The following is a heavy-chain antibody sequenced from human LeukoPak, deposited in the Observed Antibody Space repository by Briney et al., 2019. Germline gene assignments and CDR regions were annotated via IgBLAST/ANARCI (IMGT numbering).Heavy chain of an antibody. CDR3: TTIVVVTAETYDY. Sequence: GGSLRLSCAASGFTFSNAWMNWVRQAPGKGLEWVGRIKSKTDGGTTDYAAPVKGRFTISRDDSKNTLYLQMNSLKTEDTAVYYCTTIVVVTAETYDYWGQGTLVTASS. J-gene: IGHJ4*02. CDR2: IKSKTDGGTT. V-gene: IGHV3-15*07. CDR1: GFTFSNAW. D-gene: IGHD2-21*02.